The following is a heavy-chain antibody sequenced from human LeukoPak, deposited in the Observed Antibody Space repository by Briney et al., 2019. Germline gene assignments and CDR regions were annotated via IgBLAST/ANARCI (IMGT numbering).Heavy chain of an antibody. CDR2: INPSGGST. D-gene: IGHD1-14*01. CDR1: GYTFTSYY. V-gene: IGHV1-46*01. CDR3: AKETPNTGWFDP. Sequence: ASVKVSCKASGYTFTSYYMHWVRQAPGQGLEWMGIINPSGGSTSYAQRFQGRVTLTRDTSTSTVYMELSSLRSEDTAIYYCAKETPNTGWFDPWGQGTLVTVSS. J-gene: IGHJ5*02.